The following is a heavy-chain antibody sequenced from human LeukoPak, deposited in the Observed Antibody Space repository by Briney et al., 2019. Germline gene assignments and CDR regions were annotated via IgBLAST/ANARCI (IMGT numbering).Heavy chain of an antibody. J-gene: IGHJ4*02. CDR2: INTNTGNP. CDR1: GYTFTSYA. D-gene: IGHD2-15*01. CDR3: ARVDGAYCSGGSCRIDY. Sequence: AAVKVSFMASGYTFTSYAMNWVRQAPGQGLEWMGWINTNTGNPTYAQGFTGRFVFSLGTSVSTAYLQISSLKAEDTAVYYCARVDGAYCSGGSCRIDYWGQGTRVTVSS. V-gene: IGHV7-4-1*02.